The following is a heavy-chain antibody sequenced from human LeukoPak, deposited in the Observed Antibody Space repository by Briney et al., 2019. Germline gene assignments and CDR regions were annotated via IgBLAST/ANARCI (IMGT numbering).Heavy chain of an antibody. V-gene: IGHV3-73*01. Sequence: PGGSLRLSCAASGFTFSGSAMHWVRQASREGLEWVGRIRSKANSYATAYAASVKGRFTISRDDSKNTAYLQMNSLKTEDTAVYYCTRGSTTYCGGDCYPGIDFDIWGQGTMVTVSS. CDR3: TRGSTTYCGGDCYPGIDFDI. J-gene: IGHJ3*02. CDR2: IRSKANSYAT. CDR1: GFTFSGSA. D-gene: IGHD2-21*02.